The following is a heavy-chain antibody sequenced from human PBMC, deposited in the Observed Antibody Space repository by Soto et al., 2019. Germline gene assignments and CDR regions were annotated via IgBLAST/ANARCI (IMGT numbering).Heavy chain of an antibody. V-gene: IGHV3-30-3*01. CDR3: ARDSIAKGSRGAFDI. D-gene: IGHD6-6*01. CDR1: GFTFSRYA. J-gene: IGHJ3*02. Sequence: SLRLSCAASGFTFSRYAMHWVRQAPGKGLEWVAVISYDGSNKYYADSVKGRFTISRDNSKNTLYLQMNSLRAEDTAVYYCARDSIAKGSRGAFDIWGQGTMVTVSS. CDR2: ISYDGSNK.